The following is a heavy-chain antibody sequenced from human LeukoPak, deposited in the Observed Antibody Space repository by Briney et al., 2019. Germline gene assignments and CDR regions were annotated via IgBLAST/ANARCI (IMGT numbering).Heavy chain of an antibody. J-gene: IGHJ4*02. V-gene: IGHV3-33*01. D-gene: IGHD1-26*01. CDR2: IWYDGSNK. CDR1: GFTFSSYS. Sequence: GGSLRLSCAASGFTFSSYSMHWVRQAPGKGLEWVAVIWYDGSNKYYADSVKGRFTISRDNSKNTLYLQMNSLRAEDTAVYYCARDGIVGARRYFDYWGQGTLVTVSS. CDR3: ARDGIVGARRYFDY.